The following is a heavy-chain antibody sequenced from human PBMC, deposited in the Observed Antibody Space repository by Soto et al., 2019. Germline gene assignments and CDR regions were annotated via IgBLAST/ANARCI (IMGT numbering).Heavy chain of an antibody. CDR2: IMPVFPTP. V-gene: IGHV1-69*12. J-gene: IGHJ6*01. Sequence: QVQLVQSGAEVKKPGSSVKVSCKTSGGTFRTSAISWVRQAPGQGLEWMGGIMPVFPTPDYAQKFQGRVTITADESTGTAYRGLSSLRSEDTAVYYCARDKDRQRLGGNYYSIMDVWGQGTTVTVSS. CDR1: GGTFRTSA. D-gene: IGHD5-12*01. CDR3: ARDKDRQRLGGNYYSIMDV.